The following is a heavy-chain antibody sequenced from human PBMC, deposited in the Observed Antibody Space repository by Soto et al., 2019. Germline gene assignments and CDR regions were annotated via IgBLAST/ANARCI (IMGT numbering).Heavy chain of an antibody. J-gene: IGHJ3*02. Sequence: QVQLQESGPGLVKPSETLSLTCTVSGGSISSYYWSWIRQPPGKGLEWIGYIYYSGSTNYNPSLKSRVTIPGDTSKNQFSLTLSSVTAADTAVYYRARRWGDAFDNWGQGTMATVSS. CDR3: ARRWGDAFDN. V-gene: IGHV4-59*08. D-gene: IGHD3-16*01. CDR2: IYYSGST. CDR1: GGSISSYY.